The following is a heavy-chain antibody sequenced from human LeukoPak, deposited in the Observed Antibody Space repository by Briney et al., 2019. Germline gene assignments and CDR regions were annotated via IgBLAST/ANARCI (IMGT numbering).Heavy chain of an antibody. CDR3: ASSIAAAGTLDY. Sequence: SETLSLTCTVSGGSIRSGDYYWSWIRQPPGKGLEWIGYIYYSGSTYYNPSLKSRVTISVDTSKNQFSLKLSSVTAADTAVYYCASSIAAAGTLDYWGQGTLVTVSS. CDR2: IYYSGST. D-gene: IGHD6-13*01. CDR1: GGSIRSGDYY. J-gene: IGHJ4*02. V-gene: IGHV4-30-4*08.